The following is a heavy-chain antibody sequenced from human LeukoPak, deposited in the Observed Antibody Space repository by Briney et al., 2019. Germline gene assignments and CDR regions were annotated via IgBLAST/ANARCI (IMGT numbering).Heavy chain of an antibody. CDR1: GYTFTNNY. J-gene: IGHJ4*02. V-gene: IGHV1-46*01. CDR2: IYPRDGST. Sequence: ASVKVSCKASGYTFTNNYLHWVRQAPGQGLERMGMIYPRDGSTSYAQNFQGRVTVTRDTSTTTVHMELRGLRSEDTAVYYCARDQEGFDYWGQGTVVTVSS. CDR3: ARDQEGFDY.